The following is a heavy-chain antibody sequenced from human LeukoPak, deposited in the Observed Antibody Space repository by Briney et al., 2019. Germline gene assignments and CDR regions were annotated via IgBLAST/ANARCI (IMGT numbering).Heavy chain of an antibody. CDR2: IGGSGGST. CDR1: GFTFSSYA. Sequence: GGSLRLSCAASGFTFSSYAMSWVRQAPGKGLEWVSAIGGSGGSTYYADSVKGRFTISRDNSKNTLYLQMNSLRAEDTAVYYCAKSRGRCYYDSSGFWGYWGQGTLVTVSS. J-gene: IGHJ4*02. V-gene: IGHV3-23*01. CDR3: AKSRGRCYYDSSGFWGY. D-gene: IGHD3-22*01.